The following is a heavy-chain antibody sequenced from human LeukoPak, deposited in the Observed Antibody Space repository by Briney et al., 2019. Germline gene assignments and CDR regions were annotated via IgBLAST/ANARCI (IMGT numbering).Heavy chain of an antibody. CDR1: GYTFTSYG. CDR2: ISAYNGNT. D-gene: IGHD3-10*01. J-gene: IGHJ4*02. CDR3: AGQYGSGTLSYPDY. V-gene: IGHV1-18*01. Sequence: ASVKVSCKASGYTFTSYGISWVRQAPGQGLEWMGWISAYNGNTNYAQKLQGRVTMTTDTSTSTAYMELRSLRSDDTAVYYCAGQYGSGTLSYPDYWGQGTLVTVSS.